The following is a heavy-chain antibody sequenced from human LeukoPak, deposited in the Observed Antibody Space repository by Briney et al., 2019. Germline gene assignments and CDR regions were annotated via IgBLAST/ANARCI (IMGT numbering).Heavy chain of an antibody. CDR2: ISSSNSYL. D-gene: IGHD6-25*01. CDR1: GFTFSSYS. CDR3: ARGTQYSSARDWFDP. Sequence: GGSLRLSCAASGFTFSSYSMNWVRQAAGKGLEWVSSISSSNSYLYYADSVKGRFTISRDDAKNSLYLQLNSLRAEDTAVYYCARGTQYSSARDWFDPWGQGTLVTVSS. J-gene: IGHJ5*02. V-gene: IGHV3-21*01.